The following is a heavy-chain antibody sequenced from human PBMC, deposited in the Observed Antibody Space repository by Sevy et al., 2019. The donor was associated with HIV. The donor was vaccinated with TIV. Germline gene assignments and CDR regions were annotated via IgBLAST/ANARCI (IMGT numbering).Heavy chain of an antibody. CDR3: ARDRRVEYGGSDY. CDR1: GFTFSNHW. D-gene: IGHD3-10*01. CDR2: IKKDGTDK. Sequence: GGSLRLSCAVSGFTFSNHWMTWVRQAPGKGLEWVANIKKDGTDKFYVDSVMGRFSISRDNAKDLLYLQMNSLRVEDTAVYYCARDRRVEYGGSDYWGQGTLLTVSS. V-gene: IGHV3-7*03. J-gene: IGHJ4*02.